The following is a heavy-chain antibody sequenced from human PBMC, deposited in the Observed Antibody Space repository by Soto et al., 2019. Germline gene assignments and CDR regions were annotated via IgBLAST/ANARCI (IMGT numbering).Heavy chain of an antibody. V-gene: IGHV1-3*01. CDR2: INAGNGNT. Sequence: ASVKVSCKASGYTFTSYAMHWVRQAPGQRLEWMGWINAGNGNTKYSQKFQGRVTITRDTSASTAYMELSSLRSEDTAVYYCARVPLNVLLWFGEDLYFDYWGQGTLVTVSS. CDR3: ARVPLNVLLWFGEDLYFDY. CDR1: GYTFTSYA. D-gene: IGHD3-10*01. J-gene: IGHJ4*02.